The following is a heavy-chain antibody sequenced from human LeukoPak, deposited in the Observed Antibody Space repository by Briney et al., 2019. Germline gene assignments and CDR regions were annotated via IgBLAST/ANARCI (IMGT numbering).Heavy chain of an antibody. Sequence: SVKVSCKASGGTFSSYAISWVRQAPGQGLEWMGGIIPIFGTAIYAQKFQGRVTITADESTSTAYMELSSLRSEDTAVYYCARGSTSPYYYDSSGYRVLDYWGQGTLVTVSS. J-gene: IGHJ4*02. V-gene: IGHV1-69*13. CDR2: IIPIFGTA. CDR1: GGTFSSYA. CDR3: ARGSTSPYYYDSSGYRVLDY. D-gene: IGHD3-22*01.